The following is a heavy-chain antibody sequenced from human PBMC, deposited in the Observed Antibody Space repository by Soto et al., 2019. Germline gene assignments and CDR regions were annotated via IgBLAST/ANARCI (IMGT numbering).Heavy chain of an antibody. Sequence: EVQLVESGGGLVQRGGSLRLSCAASGFTFSSFSMNWVRQAPGRGLEWISYIGGGGRLISYADSVKGRIAISRDNAQNSLYLQMDSLRDEDTAVYYCARDLGWAFDCWGHGTLVTVSS. D-gene: IGHD6-19*01. V-gene: IGHV3-48*02. J-gene: IGHJ4*01. CDR2: IGGGGRLI. CDR1: GFTFSSFS. CDR3: ARDLGWAFDC.